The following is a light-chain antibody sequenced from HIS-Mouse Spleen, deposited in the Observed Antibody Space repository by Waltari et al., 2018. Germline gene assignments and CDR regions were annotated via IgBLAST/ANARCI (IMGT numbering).Light chain of an antibody. V-gene: IGKV3-11*01. CDR2: DAS. CDR3: QQRSNWF. J-gene: IGKJ5*01. CDR1: QSVSSY. Sequence: EIVLTQSPATLSLSPGERATLSCRASQSVSSYLAWYQQKPGQAHRLLIYDASNRATGIPARFSGSGSGTDFTLTISSLEPEDFAVYYCQQRSNWFFGQGTRLEIK.